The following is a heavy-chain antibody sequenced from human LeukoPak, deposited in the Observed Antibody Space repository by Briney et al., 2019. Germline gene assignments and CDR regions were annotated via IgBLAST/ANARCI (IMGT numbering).Heavy chain of an antibody. V-gene: IGHV3-30-3*01. CDR3: ARDDVGSFSCSGGSCWVDY. CDR1: GFTFSSYA. CDR2: ISEDGSNK. D-gene: IGHD2-15*01. Sequence: GSLRLSCAASGFTFSSYAMQWVRQAPGKGLEWVAVISEDGSNKYYADSVKGRFTISRDNSKNTLYLQMNSLRAEDTAVYYCARDDVGSFSCSGGSCWVDYWGQGTLVTVSS. J-gene: IGHJ4*02.